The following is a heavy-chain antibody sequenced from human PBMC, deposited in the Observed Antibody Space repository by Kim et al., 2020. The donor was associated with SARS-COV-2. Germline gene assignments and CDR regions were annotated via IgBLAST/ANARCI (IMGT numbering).Heavy chain of an antibody. CDR3: ERRRWNGMLCTRMDYFDY. D-gene: IGHD1-1*01. V-gene: IGHV4-39*01. CDR2: IYYSGST. J-gene: IGHJ4*02. Sequence: SETLSLTCTVSGGSISSSSYYWGWIRQPPGKGLEWIGSIYYSGSTYYNPSLKSRVTISVDTSKNQFSLKLSSVTAAATAVYYCERRRWNGMLCTRMDYFDYWGQGTRVTVPS. CDR1: GGSISSSSYY.